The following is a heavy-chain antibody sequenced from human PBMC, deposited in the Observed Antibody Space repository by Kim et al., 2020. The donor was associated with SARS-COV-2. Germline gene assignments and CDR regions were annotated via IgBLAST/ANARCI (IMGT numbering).Heavy chain of an antibody. Sequence: GRFTISRDNSKNTLYLQMNSLRAEDTAVYYCAKGTTVLTPSTDYYGMDVWGQGTTVTVSS. J-gene: IGHJ6*02. V-gene: IGHV3-23*01. CDR3: AKGTTVLTPSTDYYGMDV. D-gene: IGHD4-17*01.